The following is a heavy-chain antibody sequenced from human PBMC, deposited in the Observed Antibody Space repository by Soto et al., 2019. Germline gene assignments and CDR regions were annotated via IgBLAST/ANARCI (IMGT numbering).Heavy chain of an antibody. Sequence: GGSLRLSCAASGFTFSSYSMNWVRQAPGKGLEWVSSISSSSSYIYYADSVKGRFTISRDNAKNSLYLQMNSLRAEDTAVYYCAREGDDFWSGYYRAGGMDVWGQGTTVTVSS. CDR3: AREGDDFWSGYYRAGGMDV. V-gene: IGHV3-21*01. J-gene: IGHJ6*02. D-gene: IGHD3-3*01. CDR2: ISSSSSYI. CDR1: GFTFSSYS.